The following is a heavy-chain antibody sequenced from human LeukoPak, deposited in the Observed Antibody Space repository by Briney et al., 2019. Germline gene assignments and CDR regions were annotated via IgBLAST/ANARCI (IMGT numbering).Heavy chain of an antibody. D-gene: IGHD3-10*01. V-gene: IGHV3-23*01. CDR2: ISGSGGST. Sequence: GGSLRLSCAASGFTFSSYAMSWVRQAPGKGLEWVSAISGSGGSTYYADSVKGRFTVSRDNSKNTLYLQMNSLRAEDTAVYYCARATSFYRYFDYWGQGTLVTVSS. CDR1: GFTFSSYA. J-gene: IGHJ4*02. CDR3: ARATSFYRYFDY.